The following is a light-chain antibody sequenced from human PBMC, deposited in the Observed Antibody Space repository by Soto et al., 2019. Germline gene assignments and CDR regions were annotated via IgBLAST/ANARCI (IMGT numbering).Light chain of an antibody. CDR2: EVN. V-gene: IGLV2-8*01. J-gene: IGLJ1*01. CDR1: SSDAGGYNY. CDR3: TSYAGGNNV. Sequence: QSALTQPPSASGSPGQSVTISCTGTSSDAGGYNYVSWYQQYPGKVPKLMVYEVNNRPSGVPDRFSGSKSGNTASLTVSGIQAEDEADYYCTSYAGGNNVFGTGTKLTVL.